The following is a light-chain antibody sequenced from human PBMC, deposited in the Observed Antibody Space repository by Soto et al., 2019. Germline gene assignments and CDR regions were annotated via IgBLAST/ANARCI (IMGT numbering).Light chain of an antibody. J-gene: IGLJ1*01. CDR3: QSYDSTLTSRSV. V-gene: IGLV1-40*01. Sequence: QSVLTQPPSVSGAPGQRVTIACTGSSSNIGAGYDVHWYQQRPGTAPKLLIFGNTNRPSGFPDRFSGSKSGTSASLPITGLQAEDEGDYYCQSYDSTLTSRSVCGTAPNVTV. CDR2: GNT. CDR1: SSNIGAGYD.